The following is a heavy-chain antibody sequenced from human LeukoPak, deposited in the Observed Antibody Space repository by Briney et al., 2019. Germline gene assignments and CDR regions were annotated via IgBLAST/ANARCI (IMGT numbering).Heavy chain of an antibody. CDR1: GGSISRYY. CDR3: ARVQVTYGMDV. D-gene: IGHD2-21*02. CDR2: IYYSGST. Sequence: SETLSLTCTVSGGSISRYYWSWIRQPPGKGLEWIGYIYYSGSTNYNPSLKSRVTISVDTSKNQFSLKLSSVTAADTAVYYCARVQVTYGMDVWGQGTTVTVSS. V-gene: IGHV4-59*01. J-gene: IGHJ6*02.